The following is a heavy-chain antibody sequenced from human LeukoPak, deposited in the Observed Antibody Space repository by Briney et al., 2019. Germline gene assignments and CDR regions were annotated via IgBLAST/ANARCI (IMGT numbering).Heavy chain of an antibody. CDR1: GFTFTDYG. Sequence: GGSLRLSCAASGFTFTDYGLHWIRQAPGKGLEWVAVIWYGASKTFYADSVKGQFTISRDDSMNTLYLQPHNLSPGDTAGYYCSRESGGDYYMDVWGKGTTVIVSS. CDR3: SRESGGDYYMDV. D-gene: IGHD3-10*01. CDR2: IWYGASKT. J-gene: IGHJ6*03. V-gene: IGHV3-33*01.